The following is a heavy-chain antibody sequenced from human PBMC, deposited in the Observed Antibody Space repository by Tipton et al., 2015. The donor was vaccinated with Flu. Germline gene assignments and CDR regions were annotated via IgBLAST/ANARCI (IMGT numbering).Heavy chain of an antibody. V-gene: IGHV1-8*01. D-gene: IGHD6-13*01. CDR2: MNPNSGNT. Sequence: QVQLVQSGAEVKKPGASVKVSCKASGYTFTSYDINWVRQATGQGLEWMGWMNPNSGNTGYAQKFQGRVTMTRNTSISTAYMGLSSLGSEVTAVYYCARGPPCCSSWYRGWFDPWGQGTLATVSS. CDR1: GYTFTSYD. CDR3: ARGPPCCSSWYRGWFDP. J-gene: IGHJ5*02.